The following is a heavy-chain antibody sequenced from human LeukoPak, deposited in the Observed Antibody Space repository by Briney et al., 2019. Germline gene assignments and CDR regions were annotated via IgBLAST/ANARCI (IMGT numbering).Heavy chain of an antibody. CDR1: GYTFTSYG. CDR2: ISAYNGNT. J-gene: IGHJ4*02. D-gene: IGHD3-22*01. V-gene: IGHV1-18*01. CDR3: ARAERTYYYDSSGYSMADY. Sequence: ASVKVSCKASGYTFTSYGISWVRQAPGQGLEWMGWISAYNGNTNYAQKLQGRVTMTTDTSTSTAYTELRSLRSDDTAVYYCARAERTYYYDSSGYSMADYWGQGTLVTVSS.